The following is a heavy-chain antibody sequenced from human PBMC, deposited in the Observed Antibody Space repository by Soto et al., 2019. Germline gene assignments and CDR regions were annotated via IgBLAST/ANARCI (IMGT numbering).Heavy chain of an antibody. Sequence: EVQLVESGGGLVQSGGSLRLSCAASGFTFSSYDMHWVRQATGKGLEWVSAIGTAGDTYYPGSVKGRFTISRENAKNSLYLQMNSMRAGDTAVYYCAGSFGFGESDAFDIWGQGTMVTVSS. CDR2: IGTAGDT. V-gene: IGHV3-13*01. CDR3: AGSFGFGESDAFDI. CDR1: GFTFSSYD. D-gene: IGHD3-10*01. J-gene: IGHJ3*02.